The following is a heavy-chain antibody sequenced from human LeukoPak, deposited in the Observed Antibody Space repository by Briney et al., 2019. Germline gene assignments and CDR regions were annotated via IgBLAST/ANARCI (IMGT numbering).Heavy chain of an antibody. D-gene: IGHD3-10*01. Sequence: GGSLRLSCAASGFTFSNYWMHWVRQVPGKGLVWVSRINSGGSSTSYADSVKGRFTISRDNAKNTLYLQMNSLRAEDTAVYYCARASWVYYGSGSDFDYWGQGTLVTVSS. CDR3: ARASWVYYGSGSDFDY. V-gene: IGHV3-74*01. CDR2: INSGGSST. J-gene: IGHJ4*02. CDR1: GFTFSNYW.